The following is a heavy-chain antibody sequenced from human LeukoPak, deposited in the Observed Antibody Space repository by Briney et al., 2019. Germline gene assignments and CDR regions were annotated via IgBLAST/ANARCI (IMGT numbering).Heavy chain of an antibody. J-gene: IGHJ4*02. CDR1: GGTFSSYA. D-gene: IGHD7-27*01. CDR2: IIPIFGTA. CDR3: ARDGERGAPFDY. V-gene: IGHV1-69*13. Sequence: ASVKVSCKASGGTFSSYAISWVRQAPGQGLEWMGGIIPIFGTANYAQKFQGRVTITADESTSTAYMELSSLRSEDTAVYYCARDGERGAPFDYWGQGTLVTVPS.